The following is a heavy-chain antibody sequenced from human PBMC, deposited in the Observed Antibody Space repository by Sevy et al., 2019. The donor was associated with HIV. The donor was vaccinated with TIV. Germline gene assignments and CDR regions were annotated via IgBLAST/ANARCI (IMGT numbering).Heavy chain of an antibody. J-gene: IGHJ4*02. CDR1: GGSMNTAY. CDR3: ARDLVGDHCDGDCYPAGHFDY. Sequence: SETLALIFTVSGGSMNTAYWSWIRQSRGKGLEWIGYIHASGPAYYNPSLKSRVTLSVDTSKSQFSMRLESVTAADTAVYYCARDLVGDHCDGDCYPAGHFDYWGQGVLVTVSS. CDR2: IHASGPA. D-gene: IGHD2-21*01. V-gene: IGHV4-59*06.